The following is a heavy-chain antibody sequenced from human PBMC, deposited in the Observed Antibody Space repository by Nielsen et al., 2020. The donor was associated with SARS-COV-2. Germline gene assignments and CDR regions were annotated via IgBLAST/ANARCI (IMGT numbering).Heavy chain of an antibody. CDR2: IYYSGST. D-gene: IGHD3-9*01. CDR1: GGSISSSSYY. CDR3: VSPDVLRYFDWLLPFDY. J-gene: IGHJ4*02. Sequence: GSLRLSCTVSGGSISSSSYYWGWIRQPPGKGLEWIGSIYYSGSTYYNPSLKSRVTISVDTSKNQFSLKLSSVTAADTAVYYCVSPDVLRYFDWLLPFDYWGQGTLVTVSS. V-gene: IGHV4-39*01.